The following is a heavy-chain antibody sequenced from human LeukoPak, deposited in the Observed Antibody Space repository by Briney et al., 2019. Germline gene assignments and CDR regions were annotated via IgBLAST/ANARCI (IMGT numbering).Heavy chain of an antibody. V-gene: IGHV3-48*03. D-gene: IGHD3-10*01. CDR3: AHVKARSGSTFDI. Sequence: GGSLRLSCAASGFTFSSYEMNWVRQAPGKELEWVSYISSSGSTIYYADSVKGRFTISRDNAKNSLYLQMNSLRAEDTAVYYCAHVKARSGSTFDIWGQGTMVTVSS. CDR1: GFTFSSYE. CDR2: ISSSGSTI. J-gene: IGHJ3*02.